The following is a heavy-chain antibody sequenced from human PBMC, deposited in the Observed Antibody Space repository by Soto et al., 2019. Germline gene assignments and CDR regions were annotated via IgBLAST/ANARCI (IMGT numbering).Heavy chain of an antibody. V-gene: IGHV2-5*02. CDR2: IYWDDDE. CDR3: AHSRNLITEDAQVGDFDY. CDR1: GFSLTTDGEG. J-gene: IGHJ4*02. Sequence: QISLKESGPTLVKPTETLKLTCTFSGFSLTTDGEGVGWVRQPPGEALAWLALIYWDDDERYSPSLKTRLTIMKDLSTNQVVLILTIMDPVDKATYYCAHSRNLITEDAQVGDFDYWGQGTLVTVSS. D-gene: IGHD3-10*01.